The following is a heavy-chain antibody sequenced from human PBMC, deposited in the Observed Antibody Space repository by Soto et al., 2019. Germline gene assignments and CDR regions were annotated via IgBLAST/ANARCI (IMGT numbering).Heavy chain of an antibody. CDR3: ARDYDFWSGLGYYFDY. Sequence: PSETLSLTCAVYGGSFSGYYWSWIRQPPGKGLEWIGEINHSGSTNYNPSLKSRVTISVDTSKNQFSLKLSSVTAADTAVYYCARDYDFWSGLGYYFDYWGQGTLVTVSS. V-gene: IGHV4-34*01. J-gene: IGHJ4*02. CDR1: GGSFSGYY. CDR2: INHSGST. D-gene: IGHD3-3*01.